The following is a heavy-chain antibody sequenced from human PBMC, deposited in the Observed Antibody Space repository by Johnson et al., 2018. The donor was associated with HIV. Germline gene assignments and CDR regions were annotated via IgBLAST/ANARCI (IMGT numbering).Heavy chain of an antibody. J-gene: IGHJ3*02. D-gene: IGHD3-3*01. V-gene: IGHV3-9*01. Sequence: QLVESGGGLVQPGRSLRLSCAASGFTFDDYAMHWVRQAPGKGLEWVSGICWNSGSIGYADSVKGGFTIYRDNAKKSLYMKRNSLRAEDTGLYYCARESIFGVVIYAFDIWGQGTMVTVSS. CDR2: ICWNSGSI. CDR1: GFTFDDYA. CDR3: ARESIFGVVIYAFDI.